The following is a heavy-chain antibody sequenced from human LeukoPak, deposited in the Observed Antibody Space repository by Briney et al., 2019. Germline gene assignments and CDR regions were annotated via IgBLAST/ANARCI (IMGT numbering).Heavy chain of an antibody. J-gene: IGHJ6*02. CDR2: MNPNSGNT. Sequence: ASVKVSCKASGYTFTSYDINWVRQATGQGLEWMGWMNPNSGNTGYAQKFQGSVTMTRNTSISTAYMELSSLRSEDTAVYYCARVSSGWNYYYYGMDVWGQGTTVTVSS. CDR3: ARVSSGWNYYYYGMDV. D-gene: IGHD6-19*01. CDR1: GYTFTSYD. V-gene: IGHV1-8*01.